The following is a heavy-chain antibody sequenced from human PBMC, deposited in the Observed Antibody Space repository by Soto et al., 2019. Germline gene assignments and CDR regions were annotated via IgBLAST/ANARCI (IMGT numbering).Heavy chain of an antibody. CDR3: ARDFRGGYDYYYYYGMDV. J-gene: IGHJ6*02. Sequence: EVQLVESGGGLVQPGGSLRLSCAASGFTVSSNYMSWVRQAPGKGLEWVSVIYSGGSTYYADSVKGRFTISRDTSKNTLYLQMNSLRAEDTAVYYCARDFRGGYDYYYYYGMDVWCQGTTVTVSS. D-gene: IGHD5-12*01. V-gene: IGHV3-66*01. CDR1: GFTVSSNY. CDR2: IYSGGST.